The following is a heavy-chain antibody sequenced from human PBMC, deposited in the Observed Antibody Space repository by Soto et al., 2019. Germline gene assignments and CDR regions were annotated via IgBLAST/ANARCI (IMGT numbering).Heavy chain of an antibody. CDR3: ARDLGRDGYNAYYNWFDP. Sequence: SETLSLTCAVSGGSISSGGYCCSCIRQPPGKGLEWIGYIYHSGSTYYNPSLKSRVTISVDRSKTQFSLKLSSVTAGDTAVYYCARDLGRDGYNAYYNWFDPWGQGTLVTVS. V-gene: IGHV4-30-2*01. CDR2: IYHSGST. CDR1: GGSISSGGYC. J-gene: IGHJ5*02. D-gene: IGHD3-16*01.